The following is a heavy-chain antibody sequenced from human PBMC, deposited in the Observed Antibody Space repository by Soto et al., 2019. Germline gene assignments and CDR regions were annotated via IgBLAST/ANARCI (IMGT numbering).Heavy chain of an antibody. CDR1: GFTFSSYG. D-gene: IGHD1-20*01. Sequence: GGSLRLSCAASGFTFSSYGMHWVRQAPGKGLEWVAVIWYDGSNKYYADSVKGRFTISRDNSKNTLYLQMNSLRAEDTAVYYCARESITGTTELSYWGQGTLVTVSS. CDR2: IWYDGSNK. V-gene: IGHV3-33*01. CDR3: ARESITGTTELSY. J-gene: IGHJ4*02.